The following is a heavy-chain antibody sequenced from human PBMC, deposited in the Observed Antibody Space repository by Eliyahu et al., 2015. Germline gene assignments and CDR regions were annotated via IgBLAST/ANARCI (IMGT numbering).Heavy chain of an antibody. CDR1: GFTFSSXA. J-gene: IGHJ4*02. CDR3: VKSHGYAYGRGYFDN. Sequence: EVQLVESGGGLVQPGGSXXXXCTASGFTFSSXAMNWVRQAPGKGLEWVSSIGGSGYTRYYADSVKGRFSVSRDNSDNTLYLQMSSLRAEDTAVYYCVKSHGYAYGRGYFDNWGQGTLVTVSS. D-gene: IGHD5-18*01. V-gene: IGHV3-23*04. CDR2: IGGSGYTR.